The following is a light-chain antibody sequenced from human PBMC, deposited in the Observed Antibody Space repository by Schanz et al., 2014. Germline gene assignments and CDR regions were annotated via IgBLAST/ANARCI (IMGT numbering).Light chain of an antibody. J-gene: IGLJ3*02. CDR3: AAWEHSLSGWV. Sequence: QSVLTQSPSASGTPGQRVTISCSGSSSNIGNSYVYWYQQLPGTAPKLLIYRNNQRPAGVPDRFSGSKSGTSASLAISGLRSEDEAHYSCAAWEHSLSGWVFGGGTKLTVL. V-gene: IGLV1-47*01. CDR2: RNN. CDR1: SSNIGNSY.